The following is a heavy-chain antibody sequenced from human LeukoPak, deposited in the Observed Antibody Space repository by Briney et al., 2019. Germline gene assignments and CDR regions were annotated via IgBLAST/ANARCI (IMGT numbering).Heavy chain of an antibody. Sequence: ASVTVSCKASGYTFTGYYIHWVRQAPGQGLEWMGLINPTGGSTGYAQKFQGRVTMTRDMSTSTDYMELSSLRSEDTAIYYCARDNSVGDNAWWFDPWGQGTLVTVSS. V-gene: IGHV1-46*01. CDR3: ARDNSVGDNAWWFDP. D-gene: IGHD1-26*01. J-gene: IGHJ5*02. CDR2: INPTGGST. CDR1: GYTFTGYY.